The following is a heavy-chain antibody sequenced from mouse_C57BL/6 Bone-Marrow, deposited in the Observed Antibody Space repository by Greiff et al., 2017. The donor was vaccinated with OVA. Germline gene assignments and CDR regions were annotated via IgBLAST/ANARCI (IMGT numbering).Heavy chain of an antibody. CDR2: IYPRSGNT. Sequence: VQLQQSGAELARPGASVKLSCKASGYTFTSYGISWVKQRPGQGLEWIGEIYPRSGNTYYNEKFKGKATLTADKSSSTAYMELRSLTSEDSAVYFCARGITTVVATSDYWGQGTTLTVSS. V-gene: IGHV1-81*01. CDR3: ARGITTVVATSDY. D-gene: IGHD1-1*01. J-gene: IGHJ2*01. CDR1: GYTFTSYG.